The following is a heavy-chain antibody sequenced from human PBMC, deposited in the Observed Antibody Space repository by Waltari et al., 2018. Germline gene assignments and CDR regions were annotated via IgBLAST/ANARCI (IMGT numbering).Heavy chain of an antibody. CDR1: GGSISSGSYY. CDR3: ARGPGNYYDSSGYHSPYYYYGMDV. Sequence: QVQLQESGPGLVKPSQTLSLTCTVSGGSISSGSYYWSWIRQPAGKGLEWSGYIYTSGSTNYNPSLKSRVTISVDTSKNQFSLKLSSVTAADTAVYYCARGPGNYYDSSGYHSPYYYYGMDVWGQGTTVTVSS. D-gene: IGHD3-22*01. J-gene: IGHJ6*02. V-gene: IGHV4-61*09. CDR2: IYTSGST.